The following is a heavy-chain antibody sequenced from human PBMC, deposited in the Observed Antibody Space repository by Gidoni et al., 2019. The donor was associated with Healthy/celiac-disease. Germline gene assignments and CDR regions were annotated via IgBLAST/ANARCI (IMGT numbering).Heavy chain of an antibody. CDR3: AKDIVPYNWNYDYFDY. J-gene: IGHJ4*02. CDR1: GFTFSSYG. D-gene: IGHD1-7*01. CDR2: ISYDGSNK. V-gene: IGHV3-30*18. Sequence: QVQLVESGGGVVQPGRSLRLSCAASGFTFSSYGMHWVRQAPGKGLEWVAVISYDGSNKYYADSVKGRFTISRDNSKNTLYLQMNSLRAEDTAVYYCAKDIVPYNWNYDYFDYWGQGTLVTVSS.